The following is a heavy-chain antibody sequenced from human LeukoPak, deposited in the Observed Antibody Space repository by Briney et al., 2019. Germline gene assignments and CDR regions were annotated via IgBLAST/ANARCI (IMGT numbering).Heavy chain of an antibody. CDR3: ARDRSSGWYGGNWFDP. CDR2: INPNSGGT. Sequence: ASVKVSCKASGYTFTGYYMHWVRQAPGQGLEWMGWINPNSGGTNYAQKFQGRVTITADKSTSTAYMELSSLRSEDTAVYYCARDRSSGWYGGNWFDPWGQGTLVTVSS. V-gene: IGHV1-2*02. D-gene: IGHD6-19*01. CDR1: GYTFTGYY. J-gene: IGHJ5*02.